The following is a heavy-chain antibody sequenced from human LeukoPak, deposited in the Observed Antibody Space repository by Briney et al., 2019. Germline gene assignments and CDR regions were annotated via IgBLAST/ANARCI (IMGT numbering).Heavy chain of an antibody. CDR1: GGSFSRFF. Sequence: SETLSLTCTVSGGSFSRFFWTWLRQPPGKGLEWIGYVSDSGVTNYGPSLKSRVTISVDRSKNQFSLKLSSVTAADTAVYYCARVNRYSSSSSFDFDIWGQGTMVTVSS. V-gene: IGHV4-59*12. CDR3: ARVNRYSSSSSFDFDI. D-gene: IGHD6-6*01. J-gene: IGHJ3*02. CDR2: VSDSGVT.